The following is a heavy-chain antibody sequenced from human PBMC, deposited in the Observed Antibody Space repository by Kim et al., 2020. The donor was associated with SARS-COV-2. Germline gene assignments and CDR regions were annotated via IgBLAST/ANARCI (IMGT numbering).Heavy chain of an antibody. CDR3: ARDLSDNWTFDY. J-gene: IGHJ4*02. V-gene: IGHV1-46*01. CDR1: GYTFTSNH. D-gene: IGHD1-20*01. CDR2: TTPSGDST. Sequence: ASVKVSCKASGYTFTSNHMHWVRQAPGQGLEWMGLTTPSGDSTSYSQRFQGRLTMTTDTSTSKVYMELSSLRSDDTAVYFCARDLSDNWTFDYWGQGTLVTVSS.